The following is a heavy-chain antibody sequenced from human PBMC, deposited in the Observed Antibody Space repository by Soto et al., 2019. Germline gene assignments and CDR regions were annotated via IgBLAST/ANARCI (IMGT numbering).Heavy chain of an antibody. CDR2: IDPIGSYT. D-gene: IGHD3-16*01. V-gene: IGHV5-10-1*01. CDR3: ARPIMITLGGGSRPEAWFDP. Sequence: EVQLVQSGAEVKKSGESLRISCKASGYSFTSYWITWVRQMPGKGLEWMGRIDPIGSYTKYSPSFQGHVTISADKSISTAYLPWKSLKASDTATYYCARPIMITLGGGSRPEAWFDPWGQGTRVTVSS. CDR1: GYSFTSYW. J-gene: IGHJ5*02.